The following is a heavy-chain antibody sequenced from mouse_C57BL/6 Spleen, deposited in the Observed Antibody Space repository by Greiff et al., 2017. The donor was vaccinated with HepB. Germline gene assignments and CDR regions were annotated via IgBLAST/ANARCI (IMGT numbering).Heavy chain of an antibody. CDR2: INPNNGGT. V-gene: IGHV1-18*01. D-gene: IGHD4-1*01. J-gene: IGHJ3*01. CDR1: GYTFTDYN. CDR3: ARSSWDVSWFAY. Sequence: EVQLQQSGPELVKPGASVKIPCKASGYTFTDYNMDWVKQSHGKSLEWIGDINPNNGGTIYNQKFKGKATLTVDKSSSTAYMELRSLTSEDTAVYYCARSSWDVSWFAYWGQGTLVTVSA.